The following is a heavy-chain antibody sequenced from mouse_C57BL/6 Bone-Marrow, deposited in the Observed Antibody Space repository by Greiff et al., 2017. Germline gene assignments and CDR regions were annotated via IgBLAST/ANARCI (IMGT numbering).Heavy chain of an antibody. D-gene: IGHD4-1*01. CDR2: IYPGGGYT. CDR3: ARWDYYYAMDY. V-gene: IGHV1-63*01. Sequence: VQLQQSGAELVRPGPSVKMSCKASGYTFTNYWIGWAKQRPGHGLEWIGDIYPGGGYTNYNEKFKGKATLTADKSSSTAYMQFSSLTSDDSAIYYCARWDYYYAMDYWGQGTSVTVSS. CDR1: GYTFTNYW. J-gene: IGHJ4*01.